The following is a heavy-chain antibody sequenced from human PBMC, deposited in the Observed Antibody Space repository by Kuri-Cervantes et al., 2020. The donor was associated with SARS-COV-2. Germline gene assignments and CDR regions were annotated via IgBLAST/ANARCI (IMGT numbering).Heavy chain of an antibody. Sequence: GESLKISCAASGFTSSSYSMNWVRQAPGKGLEWVPSISSSSSYIYYADSVKGRFTISRDNAKNTLYLQMNSLRAEDTAVYYCARGYDSSGYEIYYYYYGMDVWGQGTTVTVSS. CDR3: ARGYDSSGYEIYYYYYGMDV. V-gene: IGHV3-21*01. D-gene: IGHD3-22*01. CDR2: ISSSSSYI. J-gene: IGHJ6*02. CDR1: GFTSSSYS.